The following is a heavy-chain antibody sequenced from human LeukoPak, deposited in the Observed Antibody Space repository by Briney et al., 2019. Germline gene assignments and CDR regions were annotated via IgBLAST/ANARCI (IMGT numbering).Heavy chain of an antibody. D-gene: IGHD2-21*02. CDR1: GGSINSFY. V-gene: IGHV4-59*01. Sequence: SETLTLTCTVSGGSINSFYGSWIRQPPGKGPEWIAYIYDSGRTNYNPSLHSRITISVDTSKKQCSLKLSSVTAADTAVYYCARMVVTAIPDAFDIWGRGRMVTVSS. CDR3: ARMVVTAIPDAFDI. J-gene: IGHJ3*02. CDR2: IYDSGRT.